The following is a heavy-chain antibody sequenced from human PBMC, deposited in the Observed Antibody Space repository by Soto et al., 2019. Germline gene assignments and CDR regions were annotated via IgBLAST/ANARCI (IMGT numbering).Heavy chain of an antibody. CDR3: ALLATMIVVFDAFDI. D-gene: IGHD3-22*01. J-gene: IGHJ3*02. Sequence: ASVKVSCKASGGTFSSYAISWVRQAPGQGLEWMGGIIPIFGTANYAQKFQGRVTITADESTSTAYMELSSLRSEDTAVYYCALLATMIVVFDAFDIWGQGIMVTV. V-gene: IGHV1-69*13. CDR1: GGTFSSYA. CDR2: IIPIFGTA.